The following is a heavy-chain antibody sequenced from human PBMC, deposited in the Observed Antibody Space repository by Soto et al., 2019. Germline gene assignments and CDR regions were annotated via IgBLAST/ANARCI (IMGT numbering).Heavy chain of an antibody. V-gene: IGHV1-46*03. CDR1: GYTFTSYY. CDR2: INPSGGST. Sequence: VKVSCKASGYTFTSYYMHWVRQAPGQGLEWMGIINPSGGSTSYAQKFQGRVTMTRDTSTSTVYMELSSLRSEDTAVYYCARAHTYYDFWSGYYPSLDAFDIWGQGTMVTVSS. CDR3: ARAHTYYDFWSGYYPSLDAFDI. D-gene: IGHD3-3*01. J-gene: IGHJ3*02.